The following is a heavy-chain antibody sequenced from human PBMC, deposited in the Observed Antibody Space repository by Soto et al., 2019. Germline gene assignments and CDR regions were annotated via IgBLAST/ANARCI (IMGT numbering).Heavy chain of an antibody. CDR3: AKVQTYYDFWSGYSAPFDY. V-gene: IGHV3-23*01. Sequence: GGSLRLSCAASGFTFSSYAMSWVRQAPGKGLEWVSAISGSGGSTYYADSVKGRFTISRDNSKNTLYLQMNSLRAEDTAVYYCAKVQTYYDFWSGYSAPFDYWGQGTLVTVSS. J-gene: IGHJ4*02. CDR1: GFTFSSYA. CDR2: ISGSGGST. D-gene: IGHD3-3*01.